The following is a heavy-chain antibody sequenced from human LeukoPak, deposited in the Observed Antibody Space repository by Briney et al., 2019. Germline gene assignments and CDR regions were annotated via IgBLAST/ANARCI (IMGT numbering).Heavy chain of an antibody. D-gene: IGHD6-19*01. CDR2: IRYDGSNK. Sequence: SGGSLRLSCAASGFTFSSYGMHWVRQAPGKGLEWVAFIRYDGSNKYYADSVKGRFTISRDNSKNTLYLQMNSLRAEDTAVYYCAKDRVAVARYFDYWGQGTLVTVS. CDR3: AKDRVAVARYFDY. V-gene: IGHV3-30*02. J-gene: IGHJ4*02. CDR1: GFTFSSYG.